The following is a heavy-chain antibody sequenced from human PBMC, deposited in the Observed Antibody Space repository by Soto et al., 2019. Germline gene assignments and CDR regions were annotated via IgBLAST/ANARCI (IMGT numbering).Heavy chain of an antibody. CDR3: ARDRYCSSTSCYGGAFDI. V-gene: IGHV1-69*13. CDR1: GGTFSSYA. CDR2: IIPIFGTA. J-gene: IGHJ3*02. Sequence: SVKVSCKASGGTFSSYAISCVRQAPGQGLEWMGGIIPIFGTANYAQKFQGRVTITADESTSTAYMELSSLRSEDTAVYYCARDRYCSSTSCYGGAFDIWGQGTMVTVSS. D-gene: IGHD2-2*01.